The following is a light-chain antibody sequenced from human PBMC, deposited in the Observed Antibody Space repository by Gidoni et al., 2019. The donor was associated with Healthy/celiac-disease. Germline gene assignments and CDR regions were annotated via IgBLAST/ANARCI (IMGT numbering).Light chain of an antibody. Sequence: EIVLTQSPATLPLSPGERATLPCRASQSVSSSYLAWYQQKPGQAPRLLIYGASSRATGIPDRFSGSGSGTDFTLTISRLEPEDFAVYYCQQYGSSPLYTFGQGTKLEIK. V-gene: IGKV3-20*01. CDR3: QQYGSSPLYT. CDR2: GAS. J-gene: IGKJ2*01. CDR1: QSVSSSY.